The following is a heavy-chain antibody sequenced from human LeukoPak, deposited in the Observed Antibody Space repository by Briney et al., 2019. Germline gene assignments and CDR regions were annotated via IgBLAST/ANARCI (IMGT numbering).Heavy chain of an antibody. CDR1: GGSISSGSYY. CDR2: VFYGGST. CDR3: ARDSARDGYPPSDAFGI. V-gene: IGHV4-39*07. Sequence: TSETLSLTCTVSGGSISSGSYYWSWIRQPAGKGPEWIGTVFYGGSTYYNPSLKSRVTISVDTSKNQFSLKLSSVTAADTAVYYCARDSARDGYPPSDAFGIWGQGTMVTVSS. D-gene: IGHD5-24*01. J-gene: IGHJ3*02.